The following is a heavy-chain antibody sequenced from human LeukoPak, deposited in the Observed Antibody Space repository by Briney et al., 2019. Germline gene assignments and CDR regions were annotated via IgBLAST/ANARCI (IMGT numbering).Heavy chain of an antibody. Sequence: GGSLRLSCAASGFTFDDYGMTWVRQAPGKGLEWVSSINWNGDSTDYSDSVKGRFTISRDNAKNSLYLQMNSLRAEDTALYYCAKDKALYYYDSSGFDYWGQGTLVTVSS. J-gene: IGHJ4*02. CDR3: AKDKALYYYDSSGFDY. V-gene: IGHV3-20*04. D-gene: IGHD3-22*01. CDR1: GFTFDDYG. CDR2: INWNGDST.